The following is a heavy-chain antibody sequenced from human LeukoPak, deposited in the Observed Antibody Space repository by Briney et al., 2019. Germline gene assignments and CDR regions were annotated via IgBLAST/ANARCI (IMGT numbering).Heavy chain of an antibody. J-gene: IGHJ4*02. Sequence: PSETPSLTCTVSGGSISSSSYYWGWIRQAPGKGLEWVAVISYDGSNKYYADSVKGRFTISRDNSKNTLYLQMNSLRAEDTAVYYCAKAPIVPATAPYFDYWGQGTLVTVSS. CDR2: ISYDGSNK. V-gene: IGHV3-30*18. D-gene: IGHD2-2*01. CDR3: AKAPIVPATAPYFDY. CDR1: GGSISSSS.